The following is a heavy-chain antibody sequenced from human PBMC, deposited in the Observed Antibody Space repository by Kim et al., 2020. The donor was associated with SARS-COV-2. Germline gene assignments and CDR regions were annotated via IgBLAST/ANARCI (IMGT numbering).Heavy chain of an antibody. J-gene: IGHJ6*02. D-gene: IGHD3-10*01. CDR1: GGSISSGGYY. V-gene: IGHV4-31*03. Sequence: SETLSLTCTVSGGSISSGGYYWSWIRQHPGKGLEWIGYIYYSGSTYYNPSLKSRVTISVDTSKNQFSLKLSSVTAADTAVYYCARDQGAMVRGANNYYYYYGMDVWGQGTTVTVSS. CDR2: IYYSGST. CDR3: ARDQGAMVRGANNYYYYYGMDV.